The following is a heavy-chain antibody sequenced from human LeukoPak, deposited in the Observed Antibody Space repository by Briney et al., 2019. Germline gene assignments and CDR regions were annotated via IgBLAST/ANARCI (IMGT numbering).Heavy chain of an antibody. D-gene: IGHD2-2*01. V-gene: IGHV5-10-1*01. CDR3: ARPVGENCSATSCYRGAQYGY. CDR1: GYIFTSYW. J-gene: IGHJ4*02. Sequence: AGGSLRLSCLGSGYIFTSYWISWVRQMPGKGLEWLGKIDPSDSFTKYSPSFQGHVTMSVDKSINTAFLHCSGLKASDTAIYYCARPVGENCSATSCYRGAQYGYWGQGTLVTVSS. CDR2: IDPSDSFT.